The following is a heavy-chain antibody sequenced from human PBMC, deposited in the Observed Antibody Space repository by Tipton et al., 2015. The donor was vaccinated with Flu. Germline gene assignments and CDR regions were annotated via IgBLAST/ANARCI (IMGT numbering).Heavy chain of an antibody. CDR2: VYYTGSP. J-gene: IGHJ3*02. CDR1: GGSLRSYY. Sequence: TLSLTCNVSGGSLRSYYWNWIRQSPGKGLEWIGYVYYTGSPTYNPSFKSRVTMSVDMSKNQFSLNLSSVTAADTAVYFCAKGRRLVGTADLFPSIWGQGTLVAVSS. CDR3: AKGRRLVGTADLFPSI. D-gene: IGHD1-26*01. V-gene: IGHV4-59*01.